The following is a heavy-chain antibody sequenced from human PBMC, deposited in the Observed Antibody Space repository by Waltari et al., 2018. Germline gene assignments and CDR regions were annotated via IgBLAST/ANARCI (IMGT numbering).Heavy chain of an antibody. D-gene: IGHD3-10*01. Sequence: QVQLQESGPGLVKPSETLSLTCTVSGGSISSYYWSWIRQPAGKGLEWIGRIYTTGSTNYNPSLKSRVTMSVDTSKNQFSLNLSSVTAADTAVYYCARDGNYYGSGSYYNSFYYYYYMDVWGKGTTVTVSS. CDR3: ARDGNYYGSGSYYNSFYYYYYMDV. CDR1: GGSISSYY. CDR2: IYTTGST. V-gene: IGHV4-4*07. J-gene: IGHJ6*03.